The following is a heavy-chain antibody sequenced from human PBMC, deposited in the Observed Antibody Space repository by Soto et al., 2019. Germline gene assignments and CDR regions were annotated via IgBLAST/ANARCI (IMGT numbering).Heavy chain of an antibody. D-gene: IGHD3-3*01. V-gene: IGHV3-49*03. J-gene: IGHJ4*02. CDR2: IRSKAYGGTT. CDR3: TRAGITIFGVVIPPGY. CDR1: GFTFGDYA. Sequence: GGSLRLSCTASGFTFGDYAMSWFRQAPGKGLEWVGLIRSKAYGGTTEYAASGKGRFTISRDDSKSIAYLQMNSLKTEDTAVYYCTRAGITIFGVVIPPGYWGQGTLVTVSS.